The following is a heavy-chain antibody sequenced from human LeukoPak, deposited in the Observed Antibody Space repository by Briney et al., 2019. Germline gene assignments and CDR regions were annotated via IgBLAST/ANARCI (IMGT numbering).Heavy chain of an antibody. Sequence: GGSLRLSCTVSGFPVSINSMSWVRQAPGKGQEWVSFIYSGGNTHYSDSVKGRFTISRDSSKNTLYLQMNSLRAEDTAVYYCARRAGEYSHPYDYWGQGTLVTVSS. D-gene: IGHD4-17*01. CDR2: IYSGGNT. CDR3: ARRAGEYSHPYDY. V-gene: IGHV3-53*01. CDR1: GFPVSINS. J-gene: IGHJ4*02.